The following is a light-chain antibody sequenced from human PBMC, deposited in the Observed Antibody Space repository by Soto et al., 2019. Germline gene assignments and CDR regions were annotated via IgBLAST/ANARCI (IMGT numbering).Light chain of an antibody. J-gene: IGKJ1*01. Sequence: DIQMTQSPSALSASVVDRVTITCRGSQGISSWLAWYQQKPGKAPRLLIYNASILASGVPSRFSGSGSGTEFTLTISSLQPEDVATYHCQQHTTFGQGTKVEI. CDR2: NAS. V-gene: IGKV1-5*03. CDR3: QQHTT. CDR1: QGISSW.